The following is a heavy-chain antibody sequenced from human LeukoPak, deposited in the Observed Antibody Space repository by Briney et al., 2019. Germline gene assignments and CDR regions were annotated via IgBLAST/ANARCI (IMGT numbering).Heavy chain of an antibody. CDR3: ARGSYHQWYFDY. V-gene: IGHV3-74*01. D-gene: IGHD1-26*01. Sequence: GGSLRLSCAASGFTFSSYSMNWVCQAPGKGLVWVSRINIDGSSTFYADSVKGRFTISRDNAKNTVYLQMNSLRAEDTAVYYCARGSYHQWYFDYWGQGTLVTVSS. J-gene: IGHJ4*02. CDR2: INIDGSST. CDR1: GFTFSSYS.